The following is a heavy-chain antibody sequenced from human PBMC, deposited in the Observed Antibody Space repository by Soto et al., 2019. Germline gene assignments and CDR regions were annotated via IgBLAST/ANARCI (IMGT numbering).Heavy chain of an antibody. J-gene: IGHJ4*02. CDR2: INPTGGGT. CDR3: ARESTLAY. CDR1: GYIFTSHY. Sequence: QVQLLQSGAEVRKPGASVKVSCKASGYIFTSHYMHWVRQAPGQGLEWMGIINPTGGGTSYAQKFQGRVTMTRDTSTSTVYMELSSLRSEDTAVYYCARESTLAYWGQGTLVTVSS. V-gene: IGHV1-46*01.